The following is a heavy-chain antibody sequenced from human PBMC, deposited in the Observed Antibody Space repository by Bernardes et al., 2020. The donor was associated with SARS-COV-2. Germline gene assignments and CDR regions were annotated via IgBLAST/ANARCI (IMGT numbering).Heavy chain of an antibody. CDR3: ARDYPDPAD. D-gene: IGHD6-13*01. CDR1: GFTVSSNY. J-gene: IGHJ4*02. V-gene: IGHV3-66*01. Sequence: SLRLSSAASGFTVSSNYMSWVRQAPGKGLEWVSVIYSGGNTYYADSVKGRFTISRDNSKNTLHLQMNSLRAEDTAVYYCARDYPDPADWGQGTLVTVSS. CDR2: IYSGGNT.